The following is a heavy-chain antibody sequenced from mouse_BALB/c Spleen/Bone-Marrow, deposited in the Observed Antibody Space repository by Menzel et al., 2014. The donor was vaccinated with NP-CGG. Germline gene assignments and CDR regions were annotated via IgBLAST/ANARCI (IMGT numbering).Heavy chain of an antibody. CDR3: ARNWVYFDY. Sequence: QVQLQQSGAELVKPGAPVKLSCKASGYTFTSYWMNWVKQMPGRGLEWIGRIDPSDSETHYNQKFKDKATLTVDKSSSTAYIQLSSLTSEDSAVYYCARNWVYFDYWGQGTTLTVSS. D-gene: IGHD4-1*01. CDR2: IDPSDSET. CDR1: GYTFTSYW. V-gene: IGHV1-69*02. J-gene: IGHJ2*01.